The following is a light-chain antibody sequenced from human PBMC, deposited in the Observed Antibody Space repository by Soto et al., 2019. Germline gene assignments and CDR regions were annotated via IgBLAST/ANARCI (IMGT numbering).Light chain of an antibody. CDR2: SNN. CDR1: SSNIGSNT. Sequence: QSVLPQPPSASGTPGQGVTISCSGGSSNIGSNTVNWYQQLPGTAPKLLIFSNNQRPSGVPDRFSGSKSGTSASLAISGLQSEDEADYYCAAWDDSLNGVVFGGGTQLTVL. V-gene: IGLV1-44*01. CDR3: AAWDDSLNGVV. J-gene: IGLJ2*01.